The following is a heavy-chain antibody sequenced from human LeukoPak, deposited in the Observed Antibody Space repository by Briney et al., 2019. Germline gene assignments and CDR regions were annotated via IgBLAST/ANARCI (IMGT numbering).Heavy chain of an antibody. CDR3: ARGAGSSWYFYFDY. Sequence: RTGGFLRLSCAASGFTIDDHGMSWVRQVPGKGLEWVSGIKWDGGSTGYADSVKGRFTISRDNAKNSLYLQMNSLRVEDTAVYHCARGAGSSWYFYFDYWGQGTLVTVSS. D-gene: IGHD6-13*01. J-gene: IGHJ4*02. V-gene: IGHV3-20*01. CDR1: GFTIDDHG. CDR2: IKWDGGST.